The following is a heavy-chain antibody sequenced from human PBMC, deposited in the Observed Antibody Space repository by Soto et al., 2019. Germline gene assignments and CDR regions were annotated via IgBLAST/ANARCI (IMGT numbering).Heavy chain of an antibody. CDR2: ISYDGSNK. D-gene: IGHD3-3*01. CDR1: GFTFSSYA. V-gene: IGHV3-30-3*01. J-gene: IGHJ6*02. Sequence: GGSLRLSCAASGFTFSSYAMHWVRQAPGKGLEWVAVISYDGSNKYYADSVKGRFTISRDNSKNTLYLQMNSLRAEDTAVYYCARDTHDFWSGYFPLGDYYYGMDVWGQGTTVTVSS. CDR3: ARDTHDFWSGYFPLGDYYYGMDV.